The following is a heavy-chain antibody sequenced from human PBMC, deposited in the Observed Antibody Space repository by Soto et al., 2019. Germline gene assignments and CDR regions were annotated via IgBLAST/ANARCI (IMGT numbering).Heavy chain of an antibody. J-gene: IGHJ5*02. CDR1: GFTFSSYA. V-gene: IGHV3-23*01. Sequence: PGGSLRLSCAASGFTFSSYAMSWVRQAPGKGLEWVSAISGSGGSTYYADSVKGRFTISRDNSKNTLYLQMNSLRAEDTAVYYCAKAVNYYGSGPGVCWFDPWGQGTLVTVSS. D-gene: IGHD3-10*01. CDR2: ISGSGGST. CDR3: AKAVNYYGSGPGVCWFDP.